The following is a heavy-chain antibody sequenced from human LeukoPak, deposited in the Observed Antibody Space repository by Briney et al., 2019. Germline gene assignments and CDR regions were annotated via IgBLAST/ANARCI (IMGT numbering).Heavy chain of an antibody. V-gene: IGHV3-30*03. J-gene: IGHJ4*02. CDR3: ASGSGGY. D-gene: IGHD6-19*01. CDR1: GLTFSNYG. CDR2: ISYDGRNR. Sequence: GGSLRLSCAASGLTFSNYGMHWVRHTPGKGLEWVAVISYDGRNRYYADSVKGRFTISRDNSKNTLYLQMNGLRTDDTALFYCASGSGGYWGQGTLLTVSS.